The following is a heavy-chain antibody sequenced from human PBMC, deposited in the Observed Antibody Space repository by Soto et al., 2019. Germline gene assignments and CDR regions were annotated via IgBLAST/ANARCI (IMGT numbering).Heavy chain of an antibody. D-gene: IGHD3-16*02. Sequence: QVQLVESGGGLVKPGGSLRLSCAASGFTFSDYYMSWIRQAPGKGLEWVSYISSSGSTIYYADSVKGRFTISRDNAKNSLYLQMNRLRAEDTAVDYCARDYDYIWGSYRYTHDRLDYWGQGTLVTVSS. CDR2: ISSSGSTI. CDR1: GFTFSDYY. J-gene: IGHJ4*02. CDR3: ARDYDYIWGSYRYTHDRLDY. V-gene: IGHV3-11*01.